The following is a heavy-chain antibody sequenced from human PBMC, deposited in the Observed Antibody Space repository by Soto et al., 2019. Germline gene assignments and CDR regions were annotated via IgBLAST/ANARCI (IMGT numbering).Heavy chain of an antibody. J-gene: IGHJ4*02. CDR1: GITFSTYA. D-gene: IGHD1-26*01. Sequence: ASVKVSCKASGITFSTYAIHWVRQAPGQGLEWMGWINAGNGNTRYSQKFQGRVTLTRDTSASTTYMDLSSLRSEDTAIYYCARDDSGFSGSHYIDYFNYWGQGALVTVSS. V-gene: IGHV1-3*01. CDR2: INAGNGNT. CDR3: ARDDSGFSGSHYIDYFNY.